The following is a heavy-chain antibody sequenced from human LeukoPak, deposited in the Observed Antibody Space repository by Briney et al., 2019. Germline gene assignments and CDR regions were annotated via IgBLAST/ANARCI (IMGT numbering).Heavy chain of an antibody. D-gene: IGHD5-24*01. V-gene: IGHV3-23*01. CDR3: AKAHGRDGYNWHY. CDR2: ISGSGGST. J-gene: IGHJ4*02. CDR1: GFTFSSYA. Sequence: GGSLRLSCAASGFTFSSYAMSWVRQAPGKGLEWVSAISGSGGSTYYADSVKGRFTISRDNSKNTLYLRMNSLRAEDTAVYYCAKAHGRDGYNWHYWGQGNLVTVSS.